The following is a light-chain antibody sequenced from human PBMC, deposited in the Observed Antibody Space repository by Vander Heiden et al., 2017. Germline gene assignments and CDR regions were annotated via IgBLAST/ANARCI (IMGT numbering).Light chain of an antibody. Sequence: DIQLTQSPSSLSASVGDRVTITCRASQSIGNYLNWYQKHPGKAPKLLIYAASSLRSEVPSRFSGSGSGTEFTLSISSLQPEDFATYYCQQTSSSFTFGGGTKVDIK. V-gene: IGKV1-39*01. CDR2: AAS. J-gene: IGKJ4*01. CDR1: QSIGNY. CDR3: QQTSSSFT.